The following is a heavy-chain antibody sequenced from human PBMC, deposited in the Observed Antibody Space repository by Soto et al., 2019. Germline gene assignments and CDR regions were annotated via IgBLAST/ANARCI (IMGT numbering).Heavy chain of an antibody. CDR3: ARDPTGYSNYRGPFDY. CDR2: ISSNGGST. Sequence: GSLRLSCAASGFTFSSYAMHWVRQAPGKGLEYVSAISSNGGSTYYTNSVKGRFTISRDNSKNTLYLQMGSLRAEDMAVYYCARDPTGYSNYRGPFDYWGQGTLVTVSS. J-gene: IGHJ4*02. V-gene: IGHV3-64*01. D-gene: IGHD4-4*01. CDR1: GFTFSSYA.